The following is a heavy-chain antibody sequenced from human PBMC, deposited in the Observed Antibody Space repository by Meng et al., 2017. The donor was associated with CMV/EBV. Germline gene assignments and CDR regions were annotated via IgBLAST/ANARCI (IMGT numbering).Heavy chain of an antibody. Sequence: GESLKISCAASGFTFSSYSMNWVRQAPGKGLEWVSSISSSSSYIYYADSVKGRFTISRDNAKNSLYLQMNSPRAEDTAVYYCARPWGEMTTVTTAQYGMDVWGQGTTVTVSS. V-gene: IGHV3-21*01. D-gene: IGHD4-11*01. CDR3: ARPWGEMTTVTTAQYGMDV. CDR1: GFTFSSYS. J-gene: IGHJ6*02. CDR2: ISSSSSYI.